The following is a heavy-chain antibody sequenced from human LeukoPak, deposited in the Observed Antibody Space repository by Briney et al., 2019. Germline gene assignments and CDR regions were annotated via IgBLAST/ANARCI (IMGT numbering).Heavy chain of an antibody. J-gene: IGHJ3*02. Sequence: GGSLRLSCAASGFTFSDYYMSWIRQAPGKGLEWVSYISSSGSTIYYADSVKGRFTISRDNAKNSLYLKMNSLRAEDTAVYYCAREVGDGYNFLSDDFDIWGQGTMVTVSS. V-gene: IGHV3-11*01. CDR1: GFTFSDYY. CDR2: ISSSGSTI. D-gene: IGHD5-24*01. CDR3: AREVGDGYNFLSDDFDI.